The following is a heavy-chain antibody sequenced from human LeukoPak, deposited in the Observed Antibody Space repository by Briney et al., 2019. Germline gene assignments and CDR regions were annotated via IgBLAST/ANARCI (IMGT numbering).Heavy chain of an antibody. J-gene: IGHJ5*02. D-gene: IGHD5-24*01. Sequence: SETLSLTCSVSGGSISGYYWSWIRQSPGKGLEWIGLMLYSGSPSYNPSLKSRVTMSVDTSKNLFSLNLTSVTAADSAVYYCAREEIRSWFDPWGQGTLVTVSS. CDR2: MLYSGSP. CDR3: AREEIRSWFDP. CDR1: GGSISGYY. V-gene: IGHV4-59*12.